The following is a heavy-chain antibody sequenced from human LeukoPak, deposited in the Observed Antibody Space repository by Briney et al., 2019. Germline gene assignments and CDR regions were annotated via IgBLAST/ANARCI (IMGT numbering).Heavy chain of an antibody. J-gene: IGHJ4*02. Sequence: GGSLSFSFAGEGLSFENACRCWVRQAPGKGLEWIGRTIGGNGPADYAAPVKGRFTISRDYSKDTMYLHMNSLKTEDTAVYYCTWMATVVTVDIWGQGTLVTVSS. CDR1: GLSFENAC. CDR3: TWMATVVTVDI. V-gene: IGHV3-15*01. CDR2: TIGGNGPA. D-gene: IGHD4-23*01.